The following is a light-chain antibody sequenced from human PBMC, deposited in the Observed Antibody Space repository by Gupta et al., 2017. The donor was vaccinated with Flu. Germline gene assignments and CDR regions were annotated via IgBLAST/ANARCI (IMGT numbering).Light chain of an antibody. J-gene: IGLJ2*01. CDR2: AVT. Sequence: QSALTQPASVSGPPGQSIAISCTGPSTDIGSYKYVSWYQQHPGKAPKLLIYAVTNRPSGVSTRFSGSKSGDTASLTISGLQAEDEADYYCSSCTISTTLVFGGGTRLTVL. V-gene: IGLV2-14*01. CDR1: STDIGSYKY. CDR3: SSCTISTTLV.